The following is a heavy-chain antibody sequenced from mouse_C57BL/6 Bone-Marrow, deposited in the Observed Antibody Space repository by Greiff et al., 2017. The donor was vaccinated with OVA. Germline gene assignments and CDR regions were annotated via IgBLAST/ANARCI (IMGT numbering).Heavy chain of an antibody. CDR3: ARDDGYIAY. D-gene: IGHD2-3*01. CDR2: IDPSDSYT. J-gene: IGHJ3*01. Sequence: QVQLQQPGAELVMPGASVKLSCKASGYTFTSYWMHWVKQRPGQGLEWIGEIDPSDSYTNYNQKFKGKSTLTVDKSSSTAYMQLSSLTSEDSAVYYCARDDGYIAYWGQGTLVIVSA. V-gene: IGHV1-69*01. CDR1: GYTFTSYW.